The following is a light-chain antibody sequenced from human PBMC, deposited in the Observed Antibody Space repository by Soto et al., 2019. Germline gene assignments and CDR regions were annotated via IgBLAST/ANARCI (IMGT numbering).Light chain of an antibody. Sequence: DIQMTQSPPTLSASVGDRVTITCRASHNIGTWLAWYQHRPGKAPKLLIYQASNLEGGVPSRFSGSGSGTEFTLTISSRQPDDFATYYCQQYSIYSRTFGQGTKVETK. CDR1: HNIGTW. J-gene: IGKJ2*02. V-gene: IGKV1-5*03. CDR2: QAS. CDR3: QQYSIYSRT.